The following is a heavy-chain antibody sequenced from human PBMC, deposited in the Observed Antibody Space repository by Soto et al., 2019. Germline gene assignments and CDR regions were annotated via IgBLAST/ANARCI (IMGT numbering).Heavy chain of an antibody. J-gene: IGHJ6*02. CDR2: IYYSGST. CDR3: ARDPGVPAAIKSYYYYGMDV. Sequence: QVQLQESGPGLVKPSQTLSLTCTVSGGSISSGGYYWSWIRQHPGKGLEWIGYIYYSGSTYYNPSLKGRVTISVDTSKNQFSLKLSSVTAADTAVYYCARDPGVPAAIKSYYYYGMDVWGQGTTVTVSS. D-gene: IGHD2-2*02. V-gene: IGHV4-31*03. CDR1: GGSISSGGYY.